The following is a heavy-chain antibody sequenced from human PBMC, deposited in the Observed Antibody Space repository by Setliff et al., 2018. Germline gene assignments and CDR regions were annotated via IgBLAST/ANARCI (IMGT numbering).Heavy chain of an antibody. D-gene: IGHD3-3*01. CDR1: GGSFSNHG. CDR2: INPIFGTT. J-gene: IGHJ3*02. CDR3: ARGEISWRGGAFDI. Sequence: SVKVSCKASGGSFSNHGFTWVRQAPGQGLEWMGGINPIFGTTTYGQKFQGRVSITTDKSTTTAYMQLSSLTSGDTAVYYCARGEISWRGGAFDIWGQGTMVTVS. V-gene: IGHV1-69*05.